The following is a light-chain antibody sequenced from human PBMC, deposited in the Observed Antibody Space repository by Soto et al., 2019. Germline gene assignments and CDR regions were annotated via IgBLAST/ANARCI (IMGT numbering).Light chain of an antibody. CDR2: DVN. Sequence: QSALTQPRSVSGSPGQSVTISCTGTSSDVGGYNYVSRYQQHPGKAPKLIIYDVNKRPSGVPDRLSGSKSDNTASLTISGLQAEDEADYYCCSYAGSYTKVFGGGTKLTVL. V-gene: IGLV2-11*01. J-gene: IGLJ3*02. CDR3: CSYAGSYTKV. CDR1: SSDVGGYNY.